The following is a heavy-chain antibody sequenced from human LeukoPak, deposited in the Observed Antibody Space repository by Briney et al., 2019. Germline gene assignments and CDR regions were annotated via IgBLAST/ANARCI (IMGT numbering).Heavy chain of an antibody. J-gene: IGHJ4*02. CDR2: ISAYNGNT. D-gene: IGHD3-10*01. CDR3: ARDRTYYYGSGSYY. CDR1: GYXFTSYG. Sequence: ASVKVSCRASGYXFTSYGISWVRQAPGQGLEWMGRISAYNGNTNYAQKLQGRVTMTTDTSTSTAYMELRSLRSDDTAVYYCARDRTYYYGSGSYYWGQGTLVTVSS. V-gene: IGHV1-18*01.